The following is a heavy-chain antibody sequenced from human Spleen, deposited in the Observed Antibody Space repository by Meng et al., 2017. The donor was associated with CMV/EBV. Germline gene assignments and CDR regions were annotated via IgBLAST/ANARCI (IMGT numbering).Heavy chain of an antibody. V-gene: IGHV3-23*01. Sequence: LSLTCAASGFPFSSYAMSWVRQAPGKGLEWVSAISGSGGSTYYADSVKGRFTISRDNSKNTLYLQMNSLRAEDTAVYYCAREDHYSSSFDYWGQGTLVTVSS. J-gene: IGHJ4*02. CDR1: GFPFSSYA. CDR2: ISGSGGST. D-gene: IGHD6-13*01. CDR3: AREDHYSSSFDY.